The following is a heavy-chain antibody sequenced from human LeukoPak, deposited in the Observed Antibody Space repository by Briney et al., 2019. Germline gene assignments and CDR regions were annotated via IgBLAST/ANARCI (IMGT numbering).Heavy chain of an antibody. CDR3: ARDSRRELLHAFDI. Sequence: ASVKVSCKASGYTFTSYGISWVRQAPGQGLEWMGWISAYNGNTNYAQKFQGRVTMTTDTSTSTAYMELRSLRSDDTAVYYCARDSRRELLHAFDIWGQGTMVTVSS. V-gene: IGHV1-18*01. D-gene: IGHD1-26*01. CDR2: ISAYNGNT. CDR1: GYTFTSYG. J-gene: IGHJ3*02.